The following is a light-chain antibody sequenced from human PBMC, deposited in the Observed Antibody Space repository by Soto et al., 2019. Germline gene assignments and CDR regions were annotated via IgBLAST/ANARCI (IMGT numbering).Light chain of an antibody. V-gene: IGLV6-57*02. CDR2: KDD. J-gene: IGLJ2*01. Sequence: NFMLTQPHSVSESPGKTVTISCTGSSGSIASNYVQWYQQRPGSAPTTVIYKDDQRPSGVPGRFSGSIDSSSNSASLTISGLKTEDGADYYCQSYDSSNHVVFGGGTKLTVL. CDR3: QSYDSSNHVV. CDR1: SGSIASNY.